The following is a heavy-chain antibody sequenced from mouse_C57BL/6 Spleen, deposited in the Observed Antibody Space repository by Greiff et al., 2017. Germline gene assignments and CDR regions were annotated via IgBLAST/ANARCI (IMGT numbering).Heavy chain of an antibody. CDR2: INPSNGGT. CDR1: GYTFTSNW. D-gene: IGHD1-1*02. Sequence: QVQLKQPGTELVKPGASVKLSCKASGYTFTSNWMHWVKQRPGQGLEWIGNINPSNGGTNYNAKFKSKATLTVDKSSSTAYMQLSSLTSEDSAVYYCAKNYGEYYYAMDDWGQGTSVTVSS. J-gene: IGHJ4*01. V-gene: IGHV1-53*01. CDR3: AKNYGEYYYAMDD.